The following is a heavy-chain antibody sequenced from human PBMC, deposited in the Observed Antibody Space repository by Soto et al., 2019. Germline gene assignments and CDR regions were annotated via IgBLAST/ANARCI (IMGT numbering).Heavy chain of an antibody. CDR1: GYTFTSYY. J-gene: IGHJ6*02. V-gene: IGHV1-46*01. D-gene: IGHD6-13*01. CDR3: ASSPAYGSSWYGIPPDLSHGMDV. CDR2: INPRGGIT. Sequence: ASVKVSCKASGYTFTSYYIHWVRQAPGQGLEWMGIINPRGGITTYAQKFQGRLTMTGDTSTSTVYMELSSLTSEDTAMYHCASSPAYGSSWYGIPPDLSHGMDVWGQGTTVTVPS.